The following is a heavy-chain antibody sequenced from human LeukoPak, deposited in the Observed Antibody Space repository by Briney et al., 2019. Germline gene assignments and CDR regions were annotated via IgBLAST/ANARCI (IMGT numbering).Heavy chain of an antibody. CDR3: ARVPYSSGWYFDY. D-gene: IGHD6-19*01. J-gene: IGHJ4*02. Sequence: GGSLRLSCAASGFTVSSNYMSWVRQVPGKGLEWVSVIYSGGSTYYADSVKGRFTISRDNSKNTMYLQMNRLRGEDTAVYYCARVPYSSGWYFDYWGQGTLVTVSS. V-gene: IGHV3-53*01. CDR1: GFTVSSNY. CDR2: IYSGGST.